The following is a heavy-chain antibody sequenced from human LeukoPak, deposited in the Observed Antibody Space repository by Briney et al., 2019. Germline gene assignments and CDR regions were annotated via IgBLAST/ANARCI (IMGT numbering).Heavy chain of an antibody. CDR3: ARSIPYGTTWYGRSDY. Sequence: PGGSLRLSCAASGPTFSSHWMHWVRQAPGKGLVWVSRITNDGSSTTYADSVKGRFTTSRDNAKNMLYLQVNSLRAEDTAIYYCARSIPYGTTWYGRSDYWGQGTLVTVSS. V-gene: IGHV3-74*01. CDR1: GPTFSSHW. D-gene: IGHD6-13*01. J-gene: IGHJ4*02. CDR2: ITNDGSST.